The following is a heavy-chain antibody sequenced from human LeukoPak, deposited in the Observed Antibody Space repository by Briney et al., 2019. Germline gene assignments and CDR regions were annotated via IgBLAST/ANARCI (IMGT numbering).Heavy chain of an antibody. CDR1: GYSFTSYW. D-gene: IGHD4-17*01. V-gene: IGHV5-51*01. J-gene: IGHJ4*02. CDR3: ARRRYQYGDLDY. CDR2: IYPGDSDS. Sequence: GESLKISCKGSGYSFTSYWIGWVRQMPGKGLEWMGIIYPGDSDSKYSPAFQGQVTISADKSISTAYLQWSSLKASDTAMYYCARRRYQYGDLDYWGQGTLVTVSS.